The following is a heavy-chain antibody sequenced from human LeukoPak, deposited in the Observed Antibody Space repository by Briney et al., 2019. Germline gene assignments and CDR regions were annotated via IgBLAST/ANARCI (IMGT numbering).Heavy chain of an antibody. CDR1: GGSISSYY. CDR3: ARHSAQSSTNDAFDI. Sequence: PSETLSLTCTVSGGSISSYYWSWIRQSPGKGLEWIGYIYYRGNINYNPSLKSRVTISVDTSKNQFSLKLSSVTAADTALFYCARHSAQSSTNDAFDIRGQGTMVTVSS. V-gene: IGHV4-59*01. CDR2: IYYRGNI. D-gene: IGHD6-13*01. J-gene: IGHJ3*02.